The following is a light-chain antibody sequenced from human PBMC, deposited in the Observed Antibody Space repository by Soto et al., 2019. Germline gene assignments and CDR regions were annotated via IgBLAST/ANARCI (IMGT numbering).Light chain of an antibody. CDR1: QSIGSSY. J-gene: IGKJ1*01. Sequence: EIVLTQPPATLSVSPWERATLSCRASQSIGSSYLAWYQQKPGQAPRLLIYGASNRATGIPDRFSGSGSGTDFTLTISRLEPEDFAVYYCQQYGSSGTFGQGTKVDIK. V-gene: IGKV3-20*01. CDR3: QQYGSSGT. CDR2: GAS.